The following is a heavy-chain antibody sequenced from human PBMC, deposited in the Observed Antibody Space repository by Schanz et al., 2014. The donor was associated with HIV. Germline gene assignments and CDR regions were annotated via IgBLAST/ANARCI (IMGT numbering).Heavy chain of an antibody. CDR1: GGTFSSYA. J-gene: IGHJ4*02. CDR2: IIPIFGTP. D-gene: IGHD6-19*01. CDR3: ARTRGIAVAGFDY. V-gene: IGHV1-69*01. Sequence: QVQLVQSGAEVKKPGSSVRVSCKASGGTFSSYAISWVRQAPGQGLEWMGGIIPIFGTPNYAQKFQGRVTIAADESTSAAYLELSSLRSDDTAVYYCARTRGIAVAGFDYWGQGTLVTVSS.